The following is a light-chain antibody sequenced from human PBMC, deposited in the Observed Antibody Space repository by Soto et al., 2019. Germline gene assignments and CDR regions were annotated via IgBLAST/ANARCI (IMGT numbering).Light chain of an antibody. Sequence: QSVLTQPASVSGSPGQSITISCTGTSSDAGGYNYVSWYQQHPGKAPKLMIYDVSNRPSGVSNRFSGSKSGNTASLTISGLQSEDGDDYYCSSYTGSSTVVVVGGTKVTVL. CDR3: SSYTGSSTVV. CDR2: DVS. J-gene: IGLJ2*01. V-gene: IGLV2-14*01. CDR1: SSDAGGYNY.